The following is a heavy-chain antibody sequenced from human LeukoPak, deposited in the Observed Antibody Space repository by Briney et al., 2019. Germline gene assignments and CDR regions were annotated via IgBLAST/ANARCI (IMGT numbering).Heavy chain of an antibody. CDR2: ISAYNGNT. Sequence: ASVKVSCKASGYTFTSYGISWVRQAPGQGLEWMGWISAYNGNTNYAQKLLGRVTMTTDTSTSTAYMELRSLRSDDTAVYYCARRWKICSGGSCYDAFDIWGQGTMVTVSS. J-gene: IGHJ3*02. CDR1: GYTFTSYG. D-gene: IGHD2-15*01. V-gene: IGHV1-18*01. CDR3: ARRWKICSGGSCYDAFDI.